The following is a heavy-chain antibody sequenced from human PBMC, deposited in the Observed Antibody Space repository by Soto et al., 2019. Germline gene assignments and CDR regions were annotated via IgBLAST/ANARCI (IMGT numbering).Heavy chain of an antibody. V-gene: IGHV4-31*01. CDR1: GGSISSGGHY. Sequence: KTSETLSLTCTVSGGSISSGGHYWSWLRQHPGKGLEWIGYIYYSGSTYYNPSLKCQLTISVDTSQSQFSLKLSSVTAADTAIYYCARGYDFWSGLSSGWFDPWGQGTLVTVSS. CDR3: ARGYDFWSGLSSGWFDP. CDR2: IYYSGST. J-gene: IGHJ5*02. D-gene: IGHD3-3*01.